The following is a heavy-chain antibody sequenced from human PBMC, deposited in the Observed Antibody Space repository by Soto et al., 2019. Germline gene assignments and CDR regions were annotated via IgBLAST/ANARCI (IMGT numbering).Heavy chain of an antibody. CDR3: ARHNYGSGSYYFFDY. CDR2: IYYSGST. V-gene: IGHV4-61*08. CDR1: GGSISSGGYY. Sequence: SETLSPTCTVSGGSISSGGYYWSWIRQHPGKGLEWIGYIYYSGSTNYNPSLKSRVTISVDTSKNQFSLKLSSVTAADTAVYYCARHNYGSGSYYFFDYWGQGTLVTVSS. J-gene: IGHJ4*02. D-gene: IGHD3-10*01.